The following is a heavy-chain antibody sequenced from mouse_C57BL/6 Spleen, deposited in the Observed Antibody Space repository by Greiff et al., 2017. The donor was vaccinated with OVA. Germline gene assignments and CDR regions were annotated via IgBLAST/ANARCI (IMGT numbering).Heavy chain of an antibody. CDR2: IWSGGST. V-gene: IGHV2-2*01. CDR1: GFSLTSYG. D-gene: IGHD1-1*01. Sequence: VKLMESGPGLVQPSQSLSITCTVSGFSLTSYGVHWVRQSPGKGLEWLGVIWSGGSTDYNAAFISRLSISKDNSKSQVFFKMNSLQADDTAIYYCARKRYYGAEFAYWGQGTLVTVSA. CDR3: ARKRYYGAEFAY. J-gene: IGHJ3*01.